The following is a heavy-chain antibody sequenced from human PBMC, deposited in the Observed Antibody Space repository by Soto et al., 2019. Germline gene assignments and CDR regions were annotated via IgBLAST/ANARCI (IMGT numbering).Heavy chain of an antibody. CDR1: GFTFNTYT. Sequence: EVQLVESGGGLVQPGGSLRLSCAASGFTFNTYTMNWVRQAPGKGLEWVSYIRDSITMYYADSVKGRFAISRDNAKNALYLEMNSLRAEDTAVYYCARDHSYAFDMWGQGTMVTVSS. J-gene: IGHJ3*02. V-gene: IGHV3-48*01. CDR2: IRDSITM. CDR3: ARDHSYAFDM.